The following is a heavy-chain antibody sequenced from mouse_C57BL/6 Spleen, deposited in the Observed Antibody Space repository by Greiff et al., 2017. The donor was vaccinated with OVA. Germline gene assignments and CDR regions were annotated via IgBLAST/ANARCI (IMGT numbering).Heavy chain of an antibody. Sequence: QVQLQQSGAELARPGASVKLSCKASGYTFTSYGISWVKQRTGQGLEWIGEIYPRSGNTYYNEKFKGKATLTADKSSSTAYMELRSLTSEDSAVYFCAREDYYDRVFDYWGQGTTLTVSS. V-gene: IGHV1-81*01. D-gene: IGHD2-4*01. J-gene: IGHJ2*01. CDR3: AREDYYDRVFDY. CDR1: GYTFTSYG. CDR2: IYPRSGNT.